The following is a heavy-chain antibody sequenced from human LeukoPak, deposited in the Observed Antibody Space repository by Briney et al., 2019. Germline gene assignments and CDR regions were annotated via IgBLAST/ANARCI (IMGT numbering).Heavy chain of an antibody. J-gene: IGHJ4*02. Sequence: GSLRLSCAASGFTFSSYSMNWVRQAPGKGLEWIGEIYHSGSTNYNPSLKSRVTISVDKSKNQFSLKLSSVTAADTAVYYCARGSYFDYWGQGTLVTVSS. V-gene: IGHV4-4*02. CDR2: IYHSGST. CDR1: GFTFSSYSM. CDR3: ARGSYFDY.